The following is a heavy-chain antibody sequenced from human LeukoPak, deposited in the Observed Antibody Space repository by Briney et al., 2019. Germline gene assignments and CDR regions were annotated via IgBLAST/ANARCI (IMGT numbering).Heavy chain of an antibody. CDR1: GGSFSGYY. CDR2: INHSGST. V-gene: IGHV4-34*01. D-gene: IGHD5-18*01. CDR3: ASLGYSYIRNFDY. Sequence: SETLSLTCAVYGGSFSGYYWSWIRQPPGKGLEWIGEINHSGSTNYNPSLKSRVTISVDTSKNQFSLKLSSVTAADTAVYYCASLGYSYIRNFDYWGRGTLVTVSS. J-gene: IGHJ4*02.